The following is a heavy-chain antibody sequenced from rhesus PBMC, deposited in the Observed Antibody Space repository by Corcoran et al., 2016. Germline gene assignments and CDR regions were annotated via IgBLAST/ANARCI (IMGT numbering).Heavy chain of an antibody. CDR3: ARGGYSSAPFDY. J-gene: IGHJ4*01. CDR1: GGSISASYY. D-gene: IGHD6-31*01. V-gene: IGHV4S7*01. Sequence: QVQLQESGPGLVKPSETLSLTCPVSGGSISASYYWSWLHQPPGKGLEWIGYIYGSGGSTYYNPSLKSRVTISTDTSKNQFSLKLSSVTAADTAVYYCARGGYSSAPFDYWDQGVLVTVSS. CDR2: IYGSGGST.